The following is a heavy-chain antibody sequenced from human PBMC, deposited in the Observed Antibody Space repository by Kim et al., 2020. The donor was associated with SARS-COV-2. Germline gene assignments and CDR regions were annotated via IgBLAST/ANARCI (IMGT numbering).Heavy chain of an antibody. V-gene: IGHV3-23*01. CDR3: AKERVDYVWGSYPPYFDY. D-gene: IGHD3-16*02. J-gene: IGHJ4*02. CDR2: ISGSGGST. Sequence: GGSLRLSCTASGFTFSSYAMSWVRQAPGKGLEWVSAISGSGGSTYYADSVKGRFTISRDNSKNTLYLQMNSLRAEDTAVYYCAKERVDYVWGSYPPYFDYWGQGPLVTVSS. CDR1: GFTFSSYA.